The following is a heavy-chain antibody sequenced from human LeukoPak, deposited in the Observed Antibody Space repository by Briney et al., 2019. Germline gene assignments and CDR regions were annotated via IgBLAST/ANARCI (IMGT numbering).Heavy chain of an antibody. CDR2: ISHSGST. CDR3: ARNYYGSAHYFDY. V-gene: IGHV4-34*01. Sequence: SETLSLTCAVYGGSFSGYYWNWIRQPPGKGLEWIGEISHSGSTNYNPSLESRVIISVDTSKNQFSLKLTSVTAADTAVYYCARNYYGSAHYFDYWGQGTLVTVSS. J-gene: IGHJ4*02. CDR1: GGSFSGYY. D-gene: IGHD3-10*01.